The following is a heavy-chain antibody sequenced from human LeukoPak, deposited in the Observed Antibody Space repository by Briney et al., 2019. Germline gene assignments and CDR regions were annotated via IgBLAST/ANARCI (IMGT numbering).Heavy chain of an antibody. D-gene: IGHD3-3*01. CDR1: GGSVRSGYYY. V-gene: IGHV4-61*01. Sequence: PSETLSLTCAVSGGSVRSGYYYWSWIRQPPGKGLEWIGSVYYSTRTTYNPSLKSRVTISVDTSKNQFSLKLSSVTAADTAVYYCARALPVSLVDFWSGWGKIAPVDGMDVWGQGTTVTVCS. CDR3: ARALPVSLVDFWSGWGKIAPVDGMDV. CDR2: VYYSTRT. J-gene: IGHJ6*02.